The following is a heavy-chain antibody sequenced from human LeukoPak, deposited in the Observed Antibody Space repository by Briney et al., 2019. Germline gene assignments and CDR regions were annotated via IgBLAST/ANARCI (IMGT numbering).Heavy chain of an antibody. J-gene: IGHJ4*02. D-gene: IGHD4-17*01. CDR1: GFTFDDYA. V-gene: IGHV3-9*01. CDR3: AKDRYGDYPDALDY. CDR2: ISWNSGSI. Sequence: SGGSLRLSCAASGFTFDDYAMHWVRHAPGKGLEWVSGISWNSGSIGYADSVKGRFTIPRDNAKNSLYLQMNSLRAEDTALYYCAKDRYGDYPDALDYWGQGTLVTVSS.